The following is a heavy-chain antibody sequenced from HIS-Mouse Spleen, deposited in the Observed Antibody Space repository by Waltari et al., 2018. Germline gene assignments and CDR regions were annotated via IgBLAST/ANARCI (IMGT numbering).Heavy chain of an antibody. J-gene: IGHJ5*02. D-gene: IGHD1-20*01. CDR2: ISSSSSTI. Sequence: EVQLVESVGGLVQPGGTLRVSCAASGFTFGSDSMNWGRQAPGKGLEWVSYISSSSSTIYYADSVKGRFTISRDNAKNSLYLQMNSLRAEDTAVYYCARDLGIWFDPWGQGTLVTVSS. CDR3: ARDLGIWFDP. CDR1: GFTFGSDS. V-gene: IGHV3-48*01.